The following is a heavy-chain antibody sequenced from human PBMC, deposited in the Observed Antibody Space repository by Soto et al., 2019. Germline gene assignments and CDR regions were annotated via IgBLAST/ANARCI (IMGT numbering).Heavy chain of an antibody. J-gene: IGHJ6*02. V-gene: IGHV3-48*02. Sequence: GGSLRLSCTPSGFIFSDYSMNWVRQAPGKGLEWISYITTTSSTMYYADSVKGRFTISRDNAKNSLYLQMNSLRDEDTAVYYCARDSSGRQYYAMAVWGQGTTVTVSS. CDR3: ARDSSGRQYYAMAV. CDR1: GFIFSDYS. D-gene: IGHD3-22*01. CDR2: ITTTSSTM.